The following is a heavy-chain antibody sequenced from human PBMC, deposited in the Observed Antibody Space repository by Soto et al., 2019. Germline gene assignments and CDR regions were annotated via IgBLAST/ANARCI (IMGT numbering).Heavy chain of an antibody. Sequence: EVQLVESGGGLVQPGGSLRLSCAASGFTFSSYSMNWVRQAPGKGLEWVSYISSSSSTIYYADSVKSRFTISRDNAKNSLYLQMNSLRAEDTAVYYCARDFPDCSSTSCSNVRGNDAFDIWGQGTMVTVSS. CDR3: ARDFPDCSSTSCSNVRGNDAFDI. CDR2: ISSSSSTI. CDR1: GFTFSSYS. J-gene: IGHJ3*02. D-gene: IGHD2-2*01. V-gene: IGHV3-48*01.